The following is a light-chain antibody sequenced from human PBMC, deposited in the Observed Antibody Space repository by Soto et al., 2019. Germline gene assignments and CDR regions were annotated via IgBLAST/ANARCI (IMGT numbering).Light chain of an antibody. CDR2: GDT. CDR1: SSNIGAGYE. CDR3: QSSDSRLSGSVV. Sequence: QSVLTQPPSVSGDPGQRVTISCTGSSSNIGAGYEVHWYQHLPGTAPKLLISGDTNRPSGVPDRFSGSKSGTSASLAITGLQAEDEADYYCQSSDSRLSGSVVFGGGTKLTVL. J-gene: IGLJ2*01. V-gene: IGLV1-40*01.